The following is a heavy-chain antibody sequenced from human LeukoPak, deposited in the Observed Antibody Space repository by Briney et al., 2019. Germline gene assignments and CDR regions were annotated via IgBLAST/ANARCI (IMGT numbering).Heavy chain of an antibody. J-gene: IGHJ6*02. CDR1: GGTFSSYA. D-gene: IGHD2-21*02. Sequence: SVKVSCKASGGTFSSYAISWVRQAPGQGLEWMGGIIPIFGTANYAQKFQGRVTITADESTSTAYMELSSLRSEDTAVYYWASCGGDCYDDYYYGMDVWGQGTTVTVSS. V-gene: IGHV1-69*13. CDR3: ASCGGDCYDDYYYGMDV. CDR2: IIPIFGTA.